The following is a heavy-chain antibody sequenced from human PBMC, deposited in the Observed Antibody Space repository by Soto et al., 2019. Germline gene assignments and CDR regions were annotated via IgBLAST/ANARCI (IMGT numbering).Heavy chain of an antibody. D-gene: IGHD3-22*01. CDR1: GFTFSNAC. CDR2: IKSKTDGGTT. CDR3: TTDMIVGLDRYPGLFDY. Sequence: EVQLVESGGGLVKPGGSLRLSCAASGFTFSNACMSWVRQAPGKGLDWLGRIKSKTDGGTTDYAAPVKGRFTISRDDSKNTLYLQMNSLKTEDTAVYYCTTDMIVGLDRYPGLFDYWGQGTLVTVSS. J-gene: IGHJ4*02. V-gene: IGHV3-15*01.